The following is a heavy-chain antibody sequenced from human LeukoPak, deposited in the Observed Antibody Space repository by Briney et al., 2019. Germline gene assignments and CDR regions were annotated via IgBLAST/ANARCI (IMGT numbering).Heavy chain of an antibody. CDR2: IHHSGRT. CDR1: GGSISSSNW. CDR3: SRRYYDSGCYSDGFGY. Sequence: PSETLSLTCAVSGGSISSSNWWSWVRQPPGEGVEWIGRIHHSGRTDYNPSLKSRLTISLDKSKNQLYLKLSSVTAADTAVYYCSRRYYDSGCYSDGFGYWGQGTLVTVSS. D-gene: IGHD3-22*01. V-gene: IGHV4-4*02. J-gene: IGHJ4*02.